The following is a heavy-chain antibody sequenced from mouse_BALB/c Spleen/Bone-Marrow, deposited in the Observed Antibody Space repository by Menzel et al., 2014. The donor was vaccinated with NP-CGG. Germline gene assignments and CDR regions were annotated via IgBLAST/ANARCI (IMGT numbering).Heavy chain of an antibody. J-gene: IGHJ3*01. Sequence: QVQLQQSGPSLVQPSQSLSITCTVSGFSLTRYGVHWVRQSPGKGLEWLGVLWRGGSTDYNAAFMSRLRITKDNSKSQVFFKMNSLQADDADIYYCAKNGGYDGWFAYWGQGTLVTVSA. V-gene: IGHV2-5-1*01. CDR1: GFSLTRYG. D-gene: IGHD2-14*01. CDR2: LWRGGST. CDR3: AKNGGYDGWFAY.